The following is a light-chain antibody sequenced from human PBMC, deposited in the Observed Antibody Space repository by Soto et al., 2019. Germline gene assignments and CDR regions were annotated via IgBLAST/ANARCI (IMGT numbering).Light chain of an antibody. CDR2: DVS. CDR3: CSYAGRYV. J-gene: IGLJ1*01. Sequence: QSALTQPRSVSGSPGQSVTISCTGTSNNVGAYNYVSWYQQHPGKAPKLMIYDVSKRPSGVPDRFSGSRSDNTASLTISGLQAEDEDDYYCCSYAGRYVFGNGTKLTVL. CDR1: SNNVGAYNY. V-gene: IGLV2-11*01.